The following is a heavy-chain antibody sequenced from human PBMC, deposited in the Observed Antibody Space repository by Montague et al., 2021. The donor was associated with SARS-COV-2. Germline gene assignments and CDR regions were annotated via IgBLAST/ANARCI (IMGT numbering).Heavy chain of an antibody. CDR3: AHSYGDYLFDY. J-gene: IGHJ4*02. V-gene: IGHV2-5*02. Sequence: PAVVTPTKTLTLTCTFSGFSLSTSGVGAGWIRQPPGKALEWLALIYWDDDKPYSPSLKSRLTITKDTSKNQVVLTMTNMDPVDTATYYCAHSYGDYLFDYWGQGTLVTVSS. D-gene: IGHD4-17*01. CDR2: IYWDDDK. CDR1: GFSLSTSGVG.